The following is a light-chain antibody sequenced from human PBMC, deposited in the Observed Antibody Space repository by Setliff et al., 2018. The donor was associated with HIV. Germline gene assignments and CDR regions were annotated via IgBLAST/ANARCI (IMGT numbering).Light chain of an antibody. Sequence: ALTQPASVSGSPGQSITISCTGTSGDVGGYNYVSWYQQHPGKAPKFMIYDVSKRPSGVSNRFSGSKSGNTASLTISGLQAEDEADYYCSSYTSSSTYVFGTGTKVTVL. J-gene: IGLJ1*01. CDR2: DVS. CDR1: SGDVGGYNY. V-gene: IGLV2-14*01. CDR3: SSYTSSSTYV.